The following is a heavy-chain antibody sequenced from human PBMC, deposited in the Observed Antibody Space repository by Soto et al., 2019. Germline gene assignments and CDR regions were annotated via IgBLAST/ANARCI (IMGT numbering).Heavy chain of an antibody. Sequence: EVQLVESGGGLVQPGGSLRLSCAASGFTFSSYSMNWVRQAPGKGLEWVSYISSSSSTIYYADSVKGRFTISRDNAKNXLYLQRNSLRAEDTAVYYCARGHHTVTYYYYYGMDVWGQGTTVTVSS. J-gene: IGHJ6*02. CDR1: GFTFSSYS. V-gene: IGHV3-48*01. D-gene: IGHD4-17*01. CDR2: ISSSSSTI. CDR3: ARGHHTVTYYYYYGMDV.